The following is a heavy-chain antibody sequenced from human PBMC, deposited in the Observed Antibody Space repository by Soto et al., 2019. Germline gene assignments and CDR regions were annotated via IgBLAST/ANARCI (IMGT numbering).Heavy chain of an antibody. D-gene: IGHD1-26*01. CDR1: GFTFSSYA. J-gene: IGHJ5*02. CDR2: ISGSGGST. V-gene: IGHV3-23*01. Sequence: GGSLRLSCAASGFTFSSYAMSWVRQAPGKGLEWVSAISGSGGSTYYADSVKGRFTISRDNSKNTLYLQMNSLRAEDTAVYYCAKDPQVGFFSAPHPFEPWGQGTLVTVSS. CDR3: AKDPQVGFFSAPHPFEP.